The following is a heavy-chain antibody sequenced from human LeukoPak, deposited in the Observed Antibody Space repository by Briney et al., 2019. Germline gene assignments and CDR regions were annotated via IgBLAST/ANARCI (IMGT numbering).Heavy chain of an antibody. CDR2: IYYSGST. CDR3: ARGDTAMARGRAFDI. J-gene: IGHJ3*02. Sequence: ETLSLTCTVSGGSISSSSYYWGWIRQPPGKGLEWIGSIYYSGSTYYNPSLKSRVTISVDTSKNQFSLKLSSVTAADTAVYYCARGDTAMARGRAFDIWGQGTMVTVSS. D-gene: IGHD5-18*01. CDR1: GGSISSSSYY. V-gene: IGHV4-39*07.